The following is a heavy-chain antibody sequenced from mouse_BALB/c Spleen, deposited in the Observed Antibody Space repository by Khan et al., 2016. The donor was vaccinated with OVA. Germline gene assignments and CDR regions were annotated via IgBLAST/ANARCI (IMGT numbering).Heavy chain of an antibody. J-gene: IGHJ3*01. D-gene: IGHD1-1*01. CDR1: GYTFTNYV. CDR3: AREASSCDVSLPY. CDR2: INPYNAGT. V-gene: IGHV1S136*01. Sequence: VQLQQSGPELVEPGASVKMSCKASGYTFTNYVMHWVKQKPGQGLEWIGYINPYNAGTRYNEKFKGKATLTSDISSTTASMALSSLTSEDSAVYYCAREASSCDVSLPYWGQGTLVTVSA.